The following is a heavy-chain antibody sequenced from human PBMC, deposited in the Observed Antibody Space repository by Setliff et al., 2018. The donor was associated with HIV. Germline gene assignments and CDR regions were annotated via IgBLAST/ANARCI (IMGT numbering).Heavy chain of an antibody. CDR1: GYTFTGYY. V-gene: IGHV1-2*04. Sequence: ASVKVSCKASGYTFTGYYMHLVRQAPGQGLEWMGWINPNSDGTNYAQKFQGWVTMTRDTSISTAYMELSRLRSEDTAVYYCARDGLTVPYCGGDCYDWYFDLWGRGTLVTVSS. CDR2: INPNSDGT. D-gene: IGHD2-21*02. CDR3: ARDGLTVPYCGGDCYDWYFDL. J-gene: IGHJ2*01.